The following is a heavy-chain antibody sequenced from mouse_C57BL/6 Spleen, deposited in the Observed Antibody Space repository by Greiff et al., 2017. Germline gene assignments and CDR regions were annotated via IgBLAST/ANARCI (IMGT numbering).Heavy chain of an antibody. J-gene: IGHJ2*01. D-gene: IGHD1-1*01. CDR2: IDPSDSYT. V-gene: IGHV1-69*01. CDR1: GYTFTSYW. CDR3: ARSDYYGSSPHFDY. Sequence: QVQLQQPGAELVMPGASVKLSCKASGYTFTSYWMHWVKQRPGQGLEWIGEIDPSDSYTNYNQKFKGKSTLTVDKSSSTAYMQLSSLTSEDSAVXYCARSDYYGSSPHFDYWGQGTTLTVSS.